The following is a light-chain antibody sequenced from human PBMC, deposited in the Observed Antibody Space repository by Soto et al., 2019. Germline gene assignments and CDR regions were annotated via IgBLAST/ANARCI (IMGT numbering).Light chain of an antibody. CDR2: DAS. V-gene: IGKV3-11*01. CDR1: QSVSSY. CDR3: QQRSNWPPST. Sequence: EIVLTQSPATLSLSPGERATLSCRASQSVSSYLAWYQQKPGQAPRLLIYDASNRATGIPARFSGSGSWTDFTLTISSLEPEDFAVYYCQQRSNWPPSTFGQGTRLEIK. J-gene: IGKJ5*01.